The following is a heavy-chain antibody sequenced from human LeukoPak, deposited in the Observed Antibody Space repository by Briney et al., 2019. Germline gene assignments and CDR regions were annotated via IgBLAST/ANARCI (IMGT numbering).Heavy chain of an antibody. CDR3: AKDSLRTVPKASFDY. Sequence: GGSLRLSCAASGFTFSTYAMSWVRQAPGKGLEWVSAISANGGSTFYADSVKGRFTVSRDSSKNTLSLQMNSLRAEDRAVYYCAKDSLRTVPKASFDYWGQGTLVTVSS. CDR2: ISANGGST. D-gene: IGHD2-2*01. CDR1: GFTFSTYA. V-gene: IGHV3-23*01. J-gene: IGHJ4*02.